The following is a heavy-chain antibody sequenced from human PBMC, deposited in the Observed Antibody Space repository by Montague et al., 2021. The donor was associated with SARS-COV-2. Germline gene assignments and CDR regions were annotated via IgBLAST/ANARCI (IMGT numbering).Heavy chain of an antibody. D-gene: IGHD3-9*01. V-gene: IGHV4-61*02. Sequence: TLSLTCTVSGGSISSGSYYWSWIRQPAGKGLEWIGRIYTSGSTNYNPSLKSRVTISVDTSKNQFSLKLSSVTAADTAVYYCARGGLRYFDWTSPFDYWGQGTLVTVSS. CDR1: GGSISSGSYY. CDR2: IYTSGST. CDR3: ARGGLRYFDWTSPFDY. J-gene: IGHJ4*02.